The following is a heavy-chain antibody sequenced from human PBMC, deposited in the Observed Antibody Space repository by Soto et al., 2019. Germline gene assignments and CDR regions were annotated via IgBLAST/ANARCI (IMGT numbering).Heavy chain of an antibody. J-gene: IGHJ4*02. CDR3: ARVISPMAPSDY. V-gene: IGHV4-4*02. Sequence: SETLCLTCAVSGGSISSCNWWSWVRQPPGKGLEWIGEIYHSGSTNYNPSLKSRVTISVDKSKTQFSLRLSSVTAADTAVYYCARVISPMAPSDYWGQGTLVTVSS. CDR2: IYHSGST. D-gene: IGHD3-10*01. CDR1: GGSISSCNW.